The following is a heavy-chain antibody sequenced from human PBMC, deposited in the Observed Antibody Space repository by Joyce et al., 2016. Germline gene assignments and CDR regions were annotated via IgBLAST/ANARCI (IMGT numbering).Heavy chain of an antibody. CDR3: ARGFEQWMD. CDR2: IFYTGTT. D-gene: IGHD2-2*03. V-gene: IGHV4-59*01. CDR1: GASINNYY. Sequence: QVQLQESGPGLVKPSETLSLTCTVSGASINNYYWSWIRQPPGNRLEWIGNIFYTGTTNYNPSLRSRVTISMDTSKRQFSLNLTSVNAADTAVYYCARGFEQWMDWGQGTLVSASS. J-gene: IGHJ4*02.